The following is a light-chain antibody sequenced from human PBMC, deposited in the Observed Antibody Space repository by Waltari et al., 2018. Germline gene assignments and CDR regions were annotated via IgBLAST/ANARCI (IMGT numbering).Light chain of an antibody. J-gene: IGLJ2*01. V-gene: IGLV3-19*01. CDR3: HSRETFSTRL. CDR1: TLRRSY. CDR2: GPD. Sequence: SSDLTQDPSVSVALGQTVRITCHGDTLRRSYASWYQQRPGQAPILVLYGPDNRPSGIPDRFSGSTSGNTASLTITGAQAEDEADYYCHSRETFSTRLFGGGTRLTV.